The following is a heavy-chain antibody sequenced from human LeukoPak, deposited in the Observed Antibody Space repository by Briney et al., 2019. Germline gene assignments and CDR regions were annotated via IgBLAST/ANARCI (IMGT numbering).Heavy chain of an antibody. Sequence: GGSLGLSCAASGFTFSSYSMNWVRQAPGKGLEWVSYISSSSSTMYYADSVKGRFTISRDNAKNSLYLQMNSLRAEDTAVYYCARDWNYYDSSGYYETHYYYMDVWGKGTTVTVSS. CDR2: ISSSSSTM. D-gene: IGHD3-22*01. J-gene: IGHJ6*03. CDR1: GFTFSSYS. V-gene: IGHV3-48*01. CDR3: ARDWNYYDSSGYYETHYYYMDV.